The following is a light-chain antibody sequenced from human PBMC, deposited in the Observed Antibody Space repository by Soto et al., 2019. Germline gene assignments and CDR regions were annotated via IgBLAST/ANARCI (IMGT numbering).Light chain of an antibody. CDR1: ESVSDY. V-gene: IGKV3-20*01. CDR2: GAT. CDR3: QQYVTSPPIP. Sequence: GERGTDGGWTSESVSDYLAWYQQKPGLAPRLLIHGATKRTSGTPGRFSGTGSGTAFTLAISRLEPEDFAVYYCQQYVTSPPIPFGQGRRLEI. J-gene: IGKJ5*01.